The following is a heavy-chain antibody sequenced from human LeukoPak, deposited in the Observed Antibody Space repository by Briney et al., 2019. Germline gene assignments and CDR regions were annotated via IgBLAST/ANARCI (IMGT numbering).Heavy chain of an antibody. CDR1: GGSFSGYY. D-gene: IGHD3-10*01. V-gene: IGHV4-34*01. Sequence: PSETLSLTCAVYGGSFSGYYWSWIRQPPGKGLEWIGEINHSGSTNYNPSLESRVTISVDTSKNQFSLKLSSVTAADTAVYYCARGGNGLWFGKYYYYYGMDVWGKGTTVTVSS. J-gene: IGHJ6*04. CDR2: INHSGST. CDR3: ARGGNGLWFGKYYYYYGMDV.